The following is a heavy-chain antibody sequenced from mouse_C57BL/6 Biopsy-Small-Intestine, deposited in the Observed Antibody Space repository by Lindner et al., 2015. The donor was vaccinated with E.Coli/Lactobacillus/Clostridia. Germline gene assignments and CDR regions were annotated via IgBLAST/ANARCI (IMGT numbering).Heavy chain of an antibody. CDR1: GYTFTSYV. V-gene: IGHV1-14*01. CDR2: INPYNDGT. Sequence: VQLQESGPELVKPGASVKMSCKASGYTFTSYVMHWVKQKPGQGLEWIGYINPYNDGTKYNEKFKGKATLTSDKSSSTAYMELSSLTSEDSAVYYCARKAYGNYDWFASWGRGTLVTVSA. D-gene: IGHD2-1*01. J-gene: IGHJ3*01. CDR3: ARKAYGNYDWFAS.